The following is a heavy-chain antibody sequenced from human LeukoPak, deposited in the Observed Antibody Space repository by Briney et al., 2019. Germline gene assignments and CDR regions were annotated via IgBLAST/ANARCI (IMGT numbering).Heavy chain of an antibody. J-gene: IGHJ4*02. Sequence: GGSLRLSCAASGFTFSNAWMSWVRQAPGKGLEWVGRIKSKTDGGTTDYAAPVKGRFTISRDDSKNTLYLQMNSLKTEDTAVYYCTTDPPSKPGYSSSWPRPYFDYWGQGTLVTVSS. CDR2: IKSKTDGGTT. CDR3: TTDPPSKPGYSSSWPRPYFDY. D-gene: IGHD6-13*01. V-gene: IGHV3-15*01. CDR1: GFTFSNAW.